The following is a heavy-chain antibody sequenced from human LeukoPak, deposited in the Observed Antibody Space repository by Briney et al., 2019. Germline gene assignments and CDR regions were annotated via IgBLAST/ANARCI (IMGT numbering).Heavy chain of an antibody. D-gene: IGHD3-22*01. Sequence: GSLRLSCAASGFTFSSYWMHWVRQAPGKGLVWVSRINSDGSSTSYADSVKGRFTISRDNSKNTLYLQMNSLRAEDTAVYYCARGGGSSGYLPVDYWGQGTLVTVSS. CDR2: INSDGSST. J-gene: IGHJ4*02. CDR3: ARGGGSSGYLPVDY. CDR1: GFTFSSYW. V-gene: IGHV3-74*01.